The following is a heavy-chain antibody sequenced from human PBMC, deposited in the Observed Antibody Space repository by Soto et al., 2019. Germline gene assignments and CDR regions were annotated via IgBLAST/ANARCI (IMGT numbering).Heavy chain of an antibody. CDR3: ARDREQWLVGWFDP. CDR2: TYYRSKWYN. J-gene: IGHJ5*02. D-gene: IGHD6-19*01. CDR1: GDSVSSNSAA. Sequence: QVQLQQSAPGLVKPSQTLSLTCAISGDSVSSNSAAWNWSMQSPSRGLEWLGRTYYRSKWYNDYAVSVKSRITINPDTSKNQFSLQLNSVTPEDTAVYYCARDREQWLVGWFDPWGQGTLVTVSS. V-gene: IGHV6-1*01.